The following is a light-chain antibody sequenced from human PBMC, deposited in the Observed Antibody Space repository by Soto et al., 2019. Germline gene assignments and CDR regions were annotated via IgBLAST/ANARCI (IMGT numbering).Light chain of an antibody. V-gene: IGLV3-21*01. CDR2: FDS. Sequence: SYELTQPPSVSVAPGKTAIITCGGNDIETKSVHWYQQKAGQAPVLVMSFDSDRPSGIPERFSGSNSGNTASLTITRAEAGDEADYYCQVWDRPTDLVFGGGTK. CDR1: DIETKS. CDR3: QVWDRPTDLV. J-gene: IGLJ2*01.